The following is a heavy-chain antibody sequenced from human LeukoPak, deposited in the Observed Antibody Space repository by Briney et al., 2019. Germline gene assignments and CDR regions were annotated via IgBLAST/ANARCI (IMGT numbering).Heavy chain of an antibody. V-gene: IGHV5-51*01. CDR3: ARRRGGSGAYYVDY. J-gene: IGHJ4*02. Sequence: GESLKISCKGSGFTFSSFYIGWVRQMPEKGLEWMGIIYPYDSDTRYGPSFQGQVTISVDMSVSTAYLQWNSLKASDTAIYYCARRRGGSGAYYVDYWGQGTLVTVSS. CDR1: GFTFSSFY. CDR2: IYPYDSDT. D-gene: IGHD3-10*01.